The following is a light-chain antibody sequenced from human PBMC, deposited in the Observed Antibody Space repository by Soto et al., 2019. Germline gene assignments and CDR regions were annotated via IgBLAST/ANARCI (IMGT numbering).Light chain of an antibody. CDR3: GTWDSGLSGFV. CDR1: NSNIGNSY. CDR2: ENA. J-gene: IGLJ1*01. Sequence: QSVLTQPPSVSAAPGQKVTISCSGSNSNIGNSYVYWYQQFPGGAPKLLMYENAKRASGIPDRFPGSKSGAAATLAITGIQTGDEADYYCGTWDSGLSGFVFGTGTKVTVL. V-gene: IGLV1-51*02.